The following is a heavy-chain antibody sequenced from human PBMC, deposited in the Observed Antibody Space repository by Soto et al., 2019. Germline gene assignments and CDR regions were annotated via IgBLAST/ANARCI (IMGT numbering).Heavy chain of an antibody. CDR2: IIPIFGTA. Sequence: SVKVSCKASGGTFSSYAISWVRQAPGQGLEWMGGIIPIFGTANYAQKFQGRVTITADESTSTAYMELSSLRSEDTAVYYCAREGRGYLITDYYGMDVWGPGTTVTVSS. CDR3: AREGRGYLITDYYGMDV. V-gene: IGHV1-69*13. J-gene: IGHJ6*02. D-gene: IGHD5-12*01. CDR1: GGTFSSYA.